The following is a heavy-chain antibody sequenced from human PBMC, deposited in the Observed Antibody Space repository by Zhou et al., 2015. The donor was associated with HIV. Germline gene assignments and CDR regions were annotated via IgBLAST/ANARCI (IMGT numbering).Heavy chain of an antibody. V-gene: IGHV1-69*06. CDR2: IIPIFGTA. CDR1: GGTFSSYA. D-gene: IGHD3-3*01. J-gene: IGHJ4*02. CDR3: ARQSGYDFWSGYYPFDY. Sequence: QVQLVQSGAEVKKPGSSVKVSCKASGGTFSSYAISWVRQAPGQGLEWMGGIIPIFGTANYAQKFQGRVTITADKSTSTAYMELSSLRSEDTAVYYCARQSGYDFWSGYYPFDYWGQGTLVTVSS.